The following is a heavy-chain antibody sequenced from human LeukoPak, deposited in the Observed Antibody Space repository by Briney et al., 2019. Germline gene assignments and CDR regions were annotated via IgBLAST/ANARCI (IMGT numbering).Heavy chain of an antibody. CDR3: ARGYSSSWGFDP. D-gene: IGHD6-13*01. Sequence: GGSLRLSCAASGFTVSSNYMSWVRQAPGKGLEWVSVMYSGGSTYYADSVKGRFTISRDNSKNTLYLQMNSLRAEDTAVYYCARGYSSSWGFDPWGQGTLVTVSS. CDR1: GFTVSSNY. CDR2: MYSGGST. V-gene: IGHV3-66*02. J-gene: IGHJ5*02.